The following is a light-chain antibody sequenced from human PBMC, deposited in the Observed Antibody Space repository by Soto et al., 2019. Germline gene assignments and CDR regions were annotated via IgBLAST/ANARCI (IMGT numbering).Light chain of an antibody. V-gene: IGKV3-20*01. CDR1: PRGSNNW. CDR3: QQYAYSPRT. CDR2: GVS. J-gene: IGKJ1*01. Sequence: LSLSRGERATISCRPRPRGSNNWLAWYQQKPGQAPRLLIYGVSTRAPGIPDRFSGSASETDFTLTISKLEPEDFAVYYCQQYAYSPRTFGQGTKVDIK.